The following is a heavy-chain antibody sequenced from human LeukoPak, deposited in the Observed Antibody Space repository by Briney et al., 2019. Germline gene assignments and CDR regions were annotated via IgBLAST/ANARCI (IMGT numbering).Heavy chain of an antibody. CDR3: ASRMYGMSGRYFTQ. Sequence: SDTLSLTCGVSGYSISSSNGWGWIRQPPGKGLEWIGYIHYSGSAYYNPSLKSRVTMSVDTSKNPFSLKLNSVTAVDTAVYYCASRMYGMSGRYFTQWGQGSLVTVSS. V-gene: IGHV4-28*01. CDR1: GYSISSSNG. D-gene: IGHD1-26*01. J-gene: IGHJ1*01. CDR2: IHYSGSA.